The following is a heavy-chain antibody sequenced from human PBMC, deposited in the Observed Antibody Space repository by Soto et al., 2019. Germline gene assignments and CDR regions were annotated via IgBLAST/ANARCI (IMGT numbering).Heavy chain of an antibody. J-gene: IGHJ4*02. D-gene: IGHD3-22*01. CDR3: ARVDSSGSYFDS. V-gene: IGHV4-30-2*01. CDR2: IYHSGST. CDR1: GGSISSGGYS. Sequence: SETLSLTCAVSGGSISSGGYSWSWIRQPPGKGLEWIGYIYHSGSTYYNPSLKSRVTISVDRSKNQFSLKLSSVTAADTAVHYCARVDSSGSYFDSWGQGTLVTVSS.